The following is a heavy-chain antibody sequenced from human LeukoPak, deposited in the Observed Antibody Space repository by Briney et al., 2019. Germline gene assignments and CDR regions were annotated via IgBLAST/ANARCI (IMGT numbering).Heavy chain of an antibody. Sequence: SGTLSLTCTVSGGSISSGGYYWSWIRQHPGKGLEWIGYIYYSGSTYYNPSLKSRVTISVDTSKNQFSLKLSSVTAADTAVYYCARDPGYGDYGDYFDYWGQGTLVTVSS. CDR3: ARDPGYGDYGDYFDY. D-gene: IGHD4-17*01. CDR1: GGSISSGGYY. J-gene: IGHJ4*02. V-gene: IGHV4-31*03. CDR2: IYYSGST.